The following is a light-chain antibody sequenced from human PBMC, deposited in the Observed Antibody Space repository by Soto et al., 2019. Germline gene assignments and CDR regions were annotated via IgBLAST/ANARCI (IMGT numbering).Light chain of an antibody. V-gene: IGLV2-8*01. J-gene: IGLJ1*01. CDR2: EVN. CDR3: CSYAGSDNFV. Sequence: QSALTQPPSASGSPGQSVTISCTGTSSDVGGFKYVSWYQQYPGKAPKLMIYEVNKRPSGVPDRFSGSKSGNTASLTVSGLQAEDEADFYCCSYAGSDNFVFGTGTKLT. CDR1: SSDVGGFKY.